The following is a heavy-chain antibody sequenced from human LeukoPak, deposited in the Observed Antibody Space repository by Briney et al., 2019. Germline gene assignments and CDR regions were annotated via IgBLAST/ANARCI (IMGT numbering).Heavy chain of an antibody. Sequence: SETLSLTCAVSGGSISSGGYSWSWLRQPPGKGLEWLGYFYHSGSTYYNPSLKSRVLISVDRSTNQFSLPLSPLTAPDTAVYYCARAELLWFGELNWFDPGGREPWSPSPQ. CDR2: FYHSGST. V-gene: IGHV4-30-2*01. D-gene: IGHD3-10*01. J-gene: IGHJ5*02. CDR1: GGSISSGGYS. CDR3: ARAELLWFGELNWFDP.